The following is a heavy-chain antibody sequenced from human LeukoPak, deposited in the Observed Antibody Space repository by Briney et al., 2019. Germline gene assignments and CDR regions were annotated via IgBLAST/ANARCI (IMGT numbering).Heavy chain of an antibody. CDR3: TTDPNYDDSNWFDP. Sequence: NPGGSLRLSCAASGFTFSNAWMIWVRQAPGKGLEWGGRSISKTEGGTTNYAAPVKGRFTISRDDSKNTLYLQMNSLKTEDTAVYYCTTDPNYDDSNWFDPWGQGTLVTVSS. D-gene: IGHD3-22*01. J-gene: IGHJ5*02. CDR1: GFTFSNAW. CDR2: SISKTEGGTT. V-gene: IGHV3-15*01.